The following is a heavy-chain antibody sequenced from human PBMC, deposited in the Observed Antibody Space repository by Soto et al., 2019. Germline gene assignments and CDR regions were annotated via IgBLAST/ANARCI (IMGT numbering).Heavy chain of an antibody. CDR2: IYHSGST. CDR1: AGSISSGGHY. CDR3: ARVRNSFFDY. Sequence: SETLSLTCTVSAGSISSGGHYWSWIRQHPGKGLEWIGNIYHSGSTYFNPSLKSRVIISVDTSKNQFSLKLSSVTAADTAVYFCARVRNSFFDYWGQGAVVTVLL. V-gene: IGHV4-31*03. J-gene: IGHJ4*02. D-gene: IGHD2-21*01.